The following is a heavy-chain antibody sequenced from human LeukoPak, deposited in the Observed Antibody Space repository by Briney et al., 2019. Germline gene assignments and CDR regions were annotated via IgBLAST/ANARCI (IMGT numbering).Heavy chain of an antibody. CDR1: RYTFTGYY. D-gene: IGHD6-19*01. V-gene: IGHV1-2*02. CDR3: ARDQWSIAVAGTDWFDP. J-gene: IGHJ5*02. Sequence: ASVKVSCEASRYTFTGYYMHWVRQAPGQGLEWMGWINPNSGGTNYAQKFQGRVTMTRDTSISTAYMELSRLRSDDTAVYYCARDQWSIAVAGTDWFDPWGQGTLVTVSS. CDR2: INPNSGGT.